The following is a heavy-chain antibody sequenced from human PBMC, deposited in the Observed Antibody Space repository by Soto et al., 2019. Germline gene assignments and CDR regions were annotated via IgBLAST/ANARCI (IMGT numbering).Heavy chain of an antibody. V-gene: IGHV3-23*01. D-gene: IGHD3-3*01. Sequence: EEQLLESGGGLVQPGGSLRLYCAASGFTFSSYAMSWVRQAPRKGVEWGSVISGSGGSTYSADSVKGRFTIYRDNSKNTLYLQRNSLRAEDTAVYYCAKANMVFGVVIEDYSYYYGMAVW. CDR3: AKANMVFGVVIEDYSYYYGMAV. J-gene: IGHJ6*01. CDR1: GFTFSSYA. CDR2: ISGSGGST.